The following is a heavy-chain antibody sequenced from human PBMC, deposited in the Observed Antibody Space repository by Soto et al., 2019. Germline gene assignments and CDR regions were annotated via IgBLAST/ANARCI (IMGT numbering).Heavy chain of an antibody. D-gene: IGHD2-2*01. CDR3: ARHRIVVVPAAMREYYYYYMDV. Sequence: SETLSLTCTVSGGSISSYYWRWIRQPPGKGLEWIWYIYYSGSTNYNPSLKSRVTISVDTSKNQFSLKLSSVTAADTAVYYCARHRIVVVPAAMREYYYYYMDVWGKGTTVTVSS. V-gene: IGHV4-59*08. CDR2: IYYSGST. CDR1: GGSISSYY. J-gene: IGHJ6*03.